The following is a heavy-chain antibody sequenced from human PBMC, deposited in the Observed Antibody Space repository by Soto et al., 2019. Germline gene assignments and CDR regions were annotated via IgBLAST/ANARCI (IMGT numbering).Heavy chain of an antibody. CDR1: GVTFTSYA. V-gene: IGHV1-69*13. J-gene: IGHJ6*02. D-gene: IGHD3-3*01. Sequence: GASVKVSCKASGVTFTSYAMRWVRQAPGQRLEWMGWINPIFGTANYSQKFQGRVTITADESTSTAYLELSSLRSEDTAVYYCARGSFPNYDFWSGYYPSYYGMDVWGQGTTVTVSS. CDR3: ARGSFPNYDFWSGYYPSYYGMDV. CDR2: INPIFGTA.